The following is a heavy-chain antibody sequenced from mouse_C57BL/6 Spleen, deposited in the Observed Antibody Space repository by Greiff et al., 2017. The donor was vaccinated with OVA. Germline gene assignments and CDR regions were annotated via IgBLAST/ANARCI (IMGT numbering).Heavy chain of an antibody. V-gene: IGHV3-6*01. D-gene: IGHD2-4*01. CDR3: ARGHYDYALDY. J-gene: IGHJ2*01. CDR2: ISYDGSN. CDR1: GYSITSGYY. Sequence: ESGPGLVKPSQSLSLTCSVTGYSITSGYYWNWIRQFPGNKLEWMGYISYDGSNNYNPSLKNRISITRDTYKNQFFLKLNSVTTEDTATYYWARGHYDYALDYWGQGTTLTVSS.